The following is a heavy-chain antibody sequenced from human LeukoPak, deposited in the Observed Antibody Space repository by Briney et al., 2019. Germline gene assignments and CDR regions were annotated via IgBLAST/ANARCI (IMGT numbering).Heavy chain of an antibody. CDR2: IKSKAHSYAT. D-gene: IGHD3-22*01. Sequence: GGSLRLSCAASGFTFSASSMHWVRQAPGKGLEWVGRIKSKAHSYATTYGASVKGRFTISRDDSKNTAYLQMNSLKTEDTSVYYCTRLSYYYDSNGYYYVLDYWGQGTLVTVSS. CDR3: TRLSYYYDSNGYYYVLDY. CDR1: GFTFSASS. V-gene: IGHV3-73*01. J-gene: IGHJ4*02.